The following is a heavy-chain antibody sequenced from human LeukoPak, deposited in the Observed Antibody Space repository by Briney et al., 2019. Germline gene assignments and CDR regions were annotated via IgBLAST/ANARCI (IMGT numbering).Heavy chain of an antibody. CDR1: GFTFSIYA. CDR2: ISASGGTT. CDR3: AKGSHDYGDYEKIK. Sequence: PGGSLRLSCAASGFTFSIYAMSWVRQAPGKGLEWVSGISASGGTTYYADSVKGRFTISRDNSKNTLYLQMNSLRAEDTAVYYCAKGSHDYGDYEKIKWGQGTLVTVSS. J-gene: IGHJ4*02. D-gene: IGHD4-17*01. V-gene: IGHV3-23*01.